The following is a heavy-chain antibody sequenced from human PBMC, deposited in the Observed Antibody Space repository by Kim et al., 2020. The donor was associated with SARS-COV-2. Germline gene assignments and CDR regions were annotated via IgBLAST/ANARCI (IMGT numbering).Heavy chain of an antibody. Sequence: GGSLRLSCAGSGFSFSSYAMTWVRQAPGKGLEWVWTISGSRGTTYYADAVKGRCSISRYDSGYTMYLQMNSLRAEIADLYFYSKDYCAGTSFTDSGG. D-gene: IGHD2-21*01. V-gene: IGHV3-23*01. CDR1: GFSFSSYA. CDR3: SKDYCAGTSFTDS. J-gene: IGHJ3*02. CDR2: ISGSRGTT.